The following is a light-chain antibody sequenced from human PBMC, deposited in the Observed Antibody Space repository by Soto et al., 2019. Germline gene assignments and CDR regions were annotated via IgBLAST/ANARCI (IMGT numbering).Light chain of an antibody. CDR1: QSINTY. CDR3: QQRSNWPLT. V-gene: IGKV3-11*01. Sequence: EVVLTQSPATLSSSPGESVTLSCRAIQSINTYLAWYQHKPCQAPRLLIYDASYRAAGIPSRFSGSGSGTDFTLTISSLEPADFAIYHCQQRSNWPLTFGGGTKVEI. CDR2: DAS. J-gene: IGKJ4*01.